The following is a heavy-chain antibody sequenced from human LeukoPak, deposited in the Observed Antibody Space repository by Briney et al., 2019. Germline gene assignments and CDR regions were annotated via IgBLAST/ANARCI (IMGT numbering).Heavy chain of an antibody. V-gene: IGHV3-23*01. D-gene: IGHD3-22*01. CDR3: ARDPYYYDSSAFYPFDY. J-gene: IGHJ4*02. CDR2: FNGRGDST. CDR1: GFTFSHYG. Sequence: GGSLRLSCEVSGFTFSHYGMSWVRQAPGKGPEWVAGFNGRGDSTYYAESVRGRFTISRDTSKNTLYLQVSGLRVEDTAVYYCARDPYYYDSSAFYPFDYWGQGTLVTVSS.